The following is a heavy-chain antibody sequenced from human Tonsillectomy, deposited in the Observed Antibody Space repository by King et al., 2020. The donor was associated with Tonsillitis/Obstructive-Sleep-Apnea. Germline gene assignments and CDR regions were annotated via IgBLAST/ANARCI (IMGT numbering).Heavy chain of an antibody. D-gene: IGHD2-15*01. V-gene: IGHV3-11*05. CDR2: ISSSSSYT. J-gene: IGHJ4*02. Sequence: QVQLVESGGGLVKPGGSLRLSCAASGFTFSDYYMSWIRQAPGKGLEWVSYISSSSSYTNYADSVKGRFTISRDNAKNSLYLQMNSLRAEDTAVYYCARVRVDIVVVVAATPVEGYFDYWGQGTLVTVSS. CDR3: ARVRVDIVVVVAATPVEGYFDY. CDR1: GFTFSDYY.